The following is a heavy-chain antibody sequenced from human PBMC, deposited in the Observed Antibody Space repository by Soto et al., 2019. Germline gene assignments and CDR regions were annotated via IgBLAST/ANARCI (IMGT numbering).Heavy chain of an antibody. V-gene: IGHV3-30-3*01. CDR2: ISYDGSNK. Sequence: GGSLRLSCAASGFTFSSYAMHWVRQAPGKGLEWVAVISYDGSNKYYADSVKGRFTISRDNSKNTLYLQMNSLRAEDTAVYYCARGRVGPYYYYYGMDVWGQGTTVTVSS. CDR3: ARGRVGPYYYYYGMDV. D-gene: IGHD1-26*01. CDR1: GFTFSSYA. J-gene: IGHJ6*02.